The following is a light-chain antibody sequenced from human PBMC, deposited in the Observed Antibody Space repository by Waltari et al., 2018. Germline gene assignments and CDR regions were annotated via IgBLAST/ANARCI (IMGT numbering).Light chain of an antibody. CDR1: QSVNSN. Sequence: EIALTQSPITLSVSPGERATLSCRASQSVNSNFAWYNQKPGQAPRLHSYGATTRATAIPARISGSGSGTEFTLTISSLQSEDFAVYYCHQYNKWPFTFGPGTKVDIK. CDR2: GAT. V-gene: IGKV3-15*01. J-gene: IGKJ3*01. CDR3: HQYNKWPFT.